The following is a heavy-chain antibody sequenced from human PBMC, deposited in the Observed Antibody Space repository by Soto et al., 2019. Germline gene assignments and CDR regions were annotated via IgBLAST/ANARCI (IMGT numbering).Heavy chain of an antibody. Sequence: QVQLVQSGGEVKKPGASVKVSCKTSVYSFTTYGISWVRQAPGQGLEWIGWIRTHNGDTEFAQNFPGSVTMTTDTAPTRAYMELRSLRSDDTAVYYCAREGSRTYQYYGMNVWGPGSTVTASS. D-gene: IGHD2-2*01. CDR3: AREGSRTYQYYGMNV. V-gene: IGHV1-18*01. CDR1: VYSFTTYG. CDR2: IRTHNGDT. J-gene: IGHJ6*02.